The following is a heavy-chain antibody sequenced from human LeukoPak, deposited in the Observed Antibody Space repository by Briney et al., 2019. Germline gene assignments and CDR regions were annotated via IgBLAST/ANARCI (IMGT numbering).Heavy chain of an antibody. CDR1: GGTFSSYA. Sequence: SVKVSCKASGGTFSSYAISWVRQAPGQGLEWMGRIIPIFGIANYAQKFQGRVTITADKSTSTAYMELSSLRSEDTAVYYCARDPGCSGGSCYSDNFVYWGQGTLVTVSS. CDR3: ARDPGCSGGSCYSDNFVY. CDR2: IIPIFGIA. D-gene: IGHD2-15*01. J-gene: IGHJ4*02. V-gene: IGHV1-69*04.